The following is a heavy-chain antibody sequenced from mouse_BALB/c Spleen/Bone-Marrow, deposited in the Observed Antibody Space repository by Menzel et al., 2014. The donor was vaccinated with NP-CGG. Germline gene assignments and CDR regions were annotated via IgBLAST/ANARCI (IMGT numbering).Heavy chain of an antibody. Sequence: LKESGSELVRPGASVKLSCKASGYTFTSYWMHWVKQRPGQGLEWIGNIYPGSGSTNYDEKFKSKATLTVDTSSSTAYMQLSSLTSEDPAVYYCTREVRRYAMDYWGQGTSVTVSS. CDR2: IYPGSGST. D-gene: IGHD2-14*01. CDR3: TREVRRYAMDY. J-gene: IGHJ4*01. V-gene: IGHV1S22*01. CDR1: GYTFTSYW.